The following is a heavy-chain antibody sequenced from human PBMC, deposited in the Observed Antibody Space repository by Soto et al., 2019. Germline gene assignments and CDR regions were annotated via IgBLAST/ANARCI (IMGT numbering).Heavy chain of an antibody. Sequence: QLQLQASGSGLVKPSQTLSLTCAVSGGSISSGGYSWSWIRQPPGKGLDWIGYIYHSGSTYYNPSLKSRLTTSVDRPKNQFSLKRSSVTAADTAVYYCARDLGIAAAGTGYYYGMDVWGQGTTVTVSS. CDR3: ARDLGIAAAGTGYYYGMDV. CDR1: GGSISSGGYS. J-gene: IGHJ6*02. V-gene: IGHV4-30-2*01. D-gene: IGHD6-13*01. CDR2: IYHSGST.